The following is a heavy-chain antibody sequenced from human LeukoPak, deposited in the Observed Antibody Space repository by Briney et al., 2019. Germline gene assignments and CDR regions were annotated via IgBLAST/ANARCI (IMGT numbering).Heavy chain of an antibody. V-gene: IGHV4-59*01. CDR1: GGSISSYY. CDR2: IYYSGST. D-gene: IGHD1-26*01. J-gene: IGHJ4*02. Sequence: PSETLSLTCTVSGGSISSYYWSWIRQPPGKGLEWIGYIYYSGSTNYNPSLKSRVTISVDTSKNQFSLKLSSMTAADTAVYYCARASYSGSYFLGYWGQGTLVTVSS. CDR3: ARASYSGSYFLGY.